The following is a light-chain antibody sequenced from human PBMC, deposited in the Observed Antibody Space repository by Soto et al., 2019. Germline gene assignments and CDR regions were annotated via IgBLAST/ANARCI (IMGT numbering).Light chain of an antibody. J-gene: IGKJ1*01. Sequence: DIQMTQSPSSLSASVGDRVTITCRASEDISNYLAWYQQKPGKVPKLLIYGASTLQSGVPSRFSGSGSGTDFTLTISSLQTDDVATYYCQTYNRAPWTFGQGTKVDSK. CDR1: EDISNY. V-gene: IGKV1-27*01. CDR3: QTYNRAPWT. CDR2: GAS.